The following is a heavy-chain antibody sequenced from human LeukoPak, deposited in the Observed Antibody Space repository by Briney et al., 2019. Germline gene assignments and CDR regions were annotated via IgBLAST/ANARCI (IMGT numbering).Heavy chain of an antibody. CDR1: GGSISSSSYY. J-gene: IGHJ3*02. D-gene: IGHD3-10*01. CDR3: ARGRLTMVRGVIGGAFDI. V-gene: IGHV4-61*05. CDR2: IYYSGST. Sequence: SETLSLTCTVSGGSISSSSYYWGWIRQPPGKGLEWIGYIYYSGSTNYNPSLKSRVTISVDTSKNQFSLKLSSVTAADTAVYYCARGRLTMVRGVIGGAFDIWGQGTMVTVSS.